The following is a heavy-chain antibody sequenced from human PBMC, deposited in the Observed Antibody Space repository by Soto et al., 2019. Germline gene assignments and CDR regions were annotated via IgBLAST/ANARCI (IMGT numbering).Heavy chain of an antibody. CDR1: GGTFSGYA. D-gene: IGHD1-7*01. J-gene: IGHJ5*02. CDR3: ASLLELGYHHYTPDP. V-gene: IGHV1-69*01. CDR2: IIPIFGTA. Sequence: QLQLVQSRAEVKKPGSSVKVSCKASGGTFSGYAISWVRQAPGQGLEWMGGIIPIFGTANYAQKFQGRVTITADESTSTAYMELSSLRSEDTAVYYCASLLELGYHHYTPDPWGQGTLVAVSS.